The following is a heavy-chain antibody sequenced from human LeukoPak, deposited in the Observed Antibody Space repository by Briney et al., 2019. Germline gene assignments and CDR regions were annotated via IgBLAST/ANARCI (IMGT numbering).Heavy chain of an antibody. Sequence: PGGSLRLSCAASGFTFSSSKMIWVRQAPEKGLEWVSYITTSGTTTYYADSLKGRFTISRDNAKNSLYLQMNSLRAEDTAVYYCARVLFHSLAVFDYWGQGTLVTVSS. CDR2: ITTSGTTT. J-gene: IGHJ4*02. D-gene: IGHD2/OR15-2a*01. CDR1: GFTFSSSK. V-gene: IGHV3-48*03. CDR3: ARVLFHSLAVFDY.